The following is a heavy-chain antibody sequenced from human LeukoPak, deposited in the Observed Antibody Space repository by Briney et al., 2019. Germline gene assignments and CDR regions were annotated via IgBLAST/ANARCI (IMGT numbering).Heavy chain of an antibody. CDR3: AREASNWYPTNWFDP. V-gene: IGHV3-30*01. D-gene: IGHD6-13*01. J-gene: IGHJ5*02. CDR1: GFTFSSYA. Sequence: GGSLRLSCAASGFTFSSYAMHWVRQAPGKGLEWVAVISYDGSNKYYADSVKGRFTISRDNSKNTLYLQMNSLRAEDTAVYYCAREASNWYPTNWFDPWGQGTLVTVSS. CDR2: ISYDGSNK.